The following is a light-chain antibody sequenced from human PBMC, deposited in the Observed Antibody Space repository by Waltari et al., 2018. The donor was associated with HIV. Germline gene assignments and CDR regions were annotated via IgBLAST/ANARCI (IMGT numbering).Light chain of an antibody. V-gene: IGLV2-14*03. CDR3: SSYTSSSTPYV. CDR1: SSDVGGYNY. Sequence: QSALTQPASVSGSPGQSITISCTGTSSDVGGYNYVSCYQQHPGQAPKHMIYDVSNPHSGVSNRFSGSTAGNTASLTISGLQAEDEADYYCSSYTSSSTPYVCGTGTKVTVL. CDR2: DVS. J-gene: IGLJ1*01.